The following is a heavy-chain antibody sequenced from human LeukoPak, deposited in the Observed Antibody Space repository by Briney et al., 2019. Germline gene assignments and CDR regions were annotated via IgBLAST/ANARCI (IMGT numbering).Heavy chain of an antibody. J-gene: IGHJ4*02. V-gene: IGHV4-34*01. CDR2: INHSGST. CDR1: GGSLSGYY. CDR3: ARGPSNIVVVPAATPPLGYFDY. D-gene: IGHD2-2*01. Sequence: SETLSLTCAVYGGSLSGYYWSWIRQPPGKGLEWIGEINHSGSTNYNPSLKSRVTISVDTSKNQFSLKLSSVTAADTAVYYCARGPSNIVVVPAATPPLGYFDYWGQGTLVTVSS.